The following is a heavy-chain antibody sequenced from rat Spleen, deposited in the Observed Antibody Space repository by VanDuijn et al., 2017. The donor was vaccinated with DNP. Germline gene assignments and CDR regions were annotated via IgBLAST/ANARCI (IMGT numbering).Heavy chain of an antibody. CDR1: GFTFNDYY. CDR3: ARHRTIMPYYYSMDA. D-gene: IGHD1-12*01. V-gene: IGHV5-7*01. Sequence: EVLLVESDGGLVQPGRSLELSCAVSGFTFNDYYMAWVRQAPAKGLEWVATISYNGGTPYYRDSVKGRFTISRDNAQSTLYLQMDSLRSEDTATYYCARHRTIMPYYYSMDAWGQGASVTVSS. CDR2: ISYNGGTP. J-gene: IGHJ4*01.